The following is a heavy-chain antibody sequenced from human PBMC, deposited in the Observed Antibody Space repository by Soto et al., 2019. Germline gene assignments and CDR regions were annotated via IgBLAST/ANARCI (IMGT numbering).Heavy chain of an antibody. CDR1: GFIVSIYY. CDR2: IYNDGST. J-gene: IGHJ4*02. V-gene: IGHV3-66*01. Sequence: GGSLRLSCAASGFIVSIYYMSWVRQAPGKGLEWVSIIYNDGSTYYADSVKGRFTISRDDSKNTLYLQILSLRAEDTAIYYCARGCFMWSSTSCYYDYWGQGTLVTVSS. D-gene: IGHD2-2*01. CDR3: ARGCFMWSSTSCYYDY.